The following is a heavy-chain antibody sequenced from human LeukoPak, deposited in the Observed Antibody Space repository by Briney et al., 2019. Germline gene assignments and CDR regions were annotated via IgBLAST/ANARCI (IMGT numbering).Heavy chain of an antibody. V-gene: IGHV4-39*01. J-gene: IGHJ4*02. Sequence: SETLSLTCTVSGGSISSCSYYWGWIRQPPGQGLEWFGSICYSGITYYNPSLKSRVTISVDTSKNQFSLKLSSVTAADTAVYYCARHVSGLRYFHWPGPFDYWGQGTLVTVSS. CDR2: ICYSGIT. D-gene: IGHD3-9*01. CDR1: GGSISSCSYY. CDR3: ARHVSGLRYFHWPGPFDY.